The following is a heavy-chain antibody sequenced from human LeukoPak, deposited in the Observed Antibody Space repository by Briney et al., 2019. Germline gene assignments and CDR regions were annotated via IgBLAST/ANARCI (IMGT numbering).Heavy chain of an antibody. CDR1: GYTFTGYY. CDR3: ARFLDCSSTSCYFWFDP. V-gene: IGHV1-2*02. D-gene: IGHD2-2*01. Sequence: ASVKVSCKASGYTFTGYYMHWVRQAPGQGLEWMGWINPNSGGTNYTQKFQGRVIMTRDTSISTAYMELSRLRSDDTAVYYCARFLDCSSTSCYFWFDPWGQGTLVTASS. J-gene: IGHJ5*02. CDR2: INPNSGGT.